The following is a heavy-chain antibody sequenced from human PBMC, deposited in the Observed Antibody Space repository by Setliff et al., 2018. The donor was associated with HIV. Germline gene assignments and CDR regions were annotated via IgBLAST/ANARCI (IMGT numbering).Heavy chain of an antibody. V-gene: IGHV1-2*06. D-gene: IGHD6-13*01. CDR2: IIPNSAGT. J-gene: IGHJ5*02. CDR1: GYTFTGYF. CDR3: ARGYSIALGWFDP. Sequence: GASVKVSCKASGYTFTGYFIHWVRQAPGQGLEWMGRIIPNSAGTNYAQKFQGRVTMTRDTSISTAYMELSRLISDDTAVYYCARGYSIALGWFDPWGQGTLVTVSS.